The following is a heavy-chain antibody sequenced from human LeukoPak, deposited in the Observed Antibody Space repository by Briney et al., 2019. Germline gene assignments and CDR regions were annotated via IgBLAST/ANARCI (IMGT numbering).Heavy chain of an antibody. J-gene: IGHJ4*02. CDR2: INHSEST. CDR3: ARKENVYYYFDY. CDR1: GGSFSGYY. Sequence: SETLSLTCAVYGGSFSGYYWSWIRQPPGKGLEWIGEINHSESTNYNPSLESRVAISVDTSKNQFSLKLSSVTAVDTAVYYCARKENVYYYFDYWGQGTLVTVSS. V-gene: IGHV4-34*01. D-gene: IGHD3-10*01.